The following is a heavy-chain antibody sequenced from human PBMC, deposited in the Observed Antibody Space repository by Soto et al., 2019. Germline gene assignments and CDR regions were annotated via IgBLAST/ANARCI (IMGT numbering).Heavy chain of an antibody. CDR3: ARVTRGDYLLTFSLRGMDV. CDR2: INHTGNT. J-gene: IGHJ6*02. Sequence: PSETLSLTCAVYGGSFSNYYWSWIRQPPGKGLEWIGEINHTGNTNYNPSLKSRVTTSVDTPKKQFSLKLTSVTAADTAVYYCARVTRGDYLLTFSLRGMDVWGQGTPVTVSS. D-gene: IGHD4-17*01. V-gene: IGHV4-34*01. CDR1: GGSFSNYY.